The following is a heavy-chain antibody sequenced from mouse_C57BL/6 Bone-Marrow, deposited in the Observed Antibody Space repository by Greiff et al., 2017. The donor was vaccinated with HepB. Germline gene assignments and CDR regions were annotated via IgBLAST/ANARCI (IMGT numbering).Heavy chain of an antibody. J-gene: IGHJ2*01. D-gene: IGHD1-1*01. CDR2: IDPSDSYT. V-gene: IGHV1-50*01. CDR3: ARIYGSSSYYFDY. CDR1: GYTFTSYW. Sequence: QVQLQQPGAELVKPGASVKLSCKASGYTFTSYWMQWVKQRPGQGLEWIGEIDPSDSYTNYNQKFKGKATLTVDTSSSTAYRQLSSLTSEDSAVYYYARIYGSSSYYFDYWGQGTTLTVSS.